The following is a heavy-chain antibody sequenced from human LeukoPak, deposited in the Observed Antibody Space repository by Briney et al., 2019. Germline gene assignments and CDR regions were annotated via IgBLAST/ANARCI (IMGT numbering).Heavy chain of an antibody. D-gene: IGHD3-22*01. CDR3: ARAYYYDSSAAIDY. V-gene: IGHV4-34*01. Sequence: SETLSLTCTVSGGSFSGYYWNWIRQPPGMGLEWIGEINHRGGTGYNPSLKSRVTMSVDTSKNVFSLKLTSVTAADTAVYYCARAYYYDSSAAIDYWGQGILVTVSS. CDR1: GGSFSGYY. J-gene: IGHJ4*02. CDR2: INHRGGT.